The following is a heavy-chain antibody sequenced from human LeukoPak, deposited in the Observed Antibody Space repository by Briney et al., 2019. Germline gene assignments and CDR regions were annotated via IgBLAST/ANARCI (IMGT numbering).Heavy chain of an antibody. Sequence: PSGGSLRLSCAASGFTFSSYAMHWVRQAPGKGLEWVAVISYDGSNKYYADSVKGRFTISRDNSKNTLYLQMNSLRAEDTAVYYCAKDAPLGSSWPILDYWGQGTLVTVSS. CDR2: ISYDGSNK. V-gene: IGHV3-30-3*01. D-gene: IGHD6-13*01. CDR1: GFTFSSYA. CDR3: AKDAPLGSSWPILDY. J-gene: IGHJ4*02.